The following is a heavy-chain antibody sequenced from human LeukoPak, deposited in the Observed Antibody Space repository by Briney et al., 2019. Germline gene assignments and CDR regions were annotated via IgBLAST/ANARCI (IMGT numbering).Heavy chain of an antibody. V-gene: IGHV4-34*01. J-gene: IGHJ6*02. CDR1: GGSFSGYY. CDR2: INHSGST. CDR3: ARVVPRYSSGWYGFYYYYGMDV. Sequence: PSETLSLTCAVYGGSFSGYYWSWFRQPPGKGLEWIGEINHSGSTNYNPSLKSRVTISVDTSKNQFSLKLSSVTAADTAVYYCARVVPRYSSGWYGFYYYYGMDVWGQGTTVTVSS. D-gene: IGHD6-19*01.